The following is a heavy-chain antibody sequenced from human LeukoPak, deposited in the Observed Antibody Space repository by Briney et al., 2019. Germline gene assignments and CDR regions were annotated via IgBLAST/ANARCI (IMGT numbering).Heavy chain of an antibody. CDR2: IKQDETEK. V-gene: IGHV3-7*03. CDR3: AKDVGKWESLHFFDY. J-gene: IGHJ4*02. CDR1: GFTFSNFW. D-gene: IGHD1-26*01. Sequence: GESLRLSCTASGFTFSNFWMGWVRQAPGKGLEWVANIKQDETEKFYLDSVTGRFTISRDNSRNTLYLQMNSLRGDDTAVYYCAKDVGKWESLHFFDYWGQGTLVTVSS.